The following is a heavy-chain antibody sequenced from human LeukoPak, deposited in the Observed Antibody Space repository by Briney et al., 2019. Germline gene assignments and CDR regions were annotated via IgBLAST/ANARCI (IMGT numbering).Heavy chain of an antibody. Sequence: KPSETLSLTCTVSGGSISSSNYYWGWFRQPPGKGLEWIGNIYYSGSTNYNPSLKSRVAISVDTSKNQFSLKLRSVTAADTAVYYCARPRRSGWRDGFDIWGQGTMVTASS. CDR2: IYYSGST. J-gene: IGHJ3*02. D-gene: IGHD6-19*01. CDR3: ARPRRSGWRDGFDI. V-gene: IGHV4-39*01. CDR1: GGSISSSNYY.